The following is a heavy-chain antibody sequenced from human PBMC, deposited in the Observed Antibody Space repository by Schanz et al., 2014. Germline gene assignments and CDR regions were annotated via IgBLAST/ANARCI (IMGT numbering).Heavy chain of an antibody. CDR3: ASSGAGYSSSWDFDY. D-gene: IGHD6-13*01. Sequence: PGGSLRLSCAASGFTFSDHFMDWVRQAPGKGLEWVGHSRNKGHSYTSEYAASVKGRFTISRDESESSLYLQMDSLKTEDTAVYYCASSGAGYSSSWDFDYWGQGTLVTVSS. CDR1: GFTFSDHF. V-gene: IGHV3-72*01. J-gene: IGHJ4*02. CDR2: SRNKGHSYTS.